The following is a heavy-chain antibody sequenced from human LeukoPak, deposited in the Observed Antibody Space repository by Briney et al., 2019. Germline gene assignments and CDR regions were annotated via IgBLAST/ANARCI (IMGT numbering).Heavy chain of an antibody. D-gene: IGHD3-22*01. Sequence: ASVKVSCKASGYTFTSYDINWVRQATGQGLEWMGWMNPNSGNTGYAQKFQGRVTMTRNTSISTAYMELSSLRSEDTAVYYCARGMGLSYDSSSPAFDIWGQGTMVTVSS. CDR2: MNPNSGNT. CDR1: GYTFTSYD. J-gene: IGHJ3*02. CDR3: ARGMGLSYDSSSPAFDI. V-gene: IGHV1-8*01.